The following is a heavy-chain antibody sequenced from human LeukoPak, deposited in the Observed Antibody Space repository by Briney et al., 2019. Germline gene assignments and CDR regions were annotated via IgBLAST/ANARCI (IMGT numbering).Heavy chain of an antibody. D-gene: IGHD6-19*01. CDR3: AKAGIAVPATPEY. CDR1: GFTFSSYA. Sequence: GGSLSLSCAASGFTFSSYAMDWVRQAPGKGLEWVSVISSSGDTTYYSDSVKGRFIISRDNSRNTLYLQMNSLRVDDTAVYYCAKAGIAVPATPEYCGQGTQVTVSS. V-gene: IGHV3-23*01. CDR2: ISSSGDTT. J-gene: IGHJ4*02.